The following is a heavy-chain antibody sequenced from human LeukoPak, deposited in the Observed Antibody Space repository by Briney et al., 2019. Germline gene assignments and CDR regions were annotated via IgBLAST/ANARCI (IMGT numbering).Heavy chain of an antibody. V-gene: IGHV1-18*04. D-gene: IGHD6-13*01. Sequence: ASVKVSCKASGYTFTSYGINWVRQAPGQGLEWMGWISGYNGHTNYVQKMQGRVTMTTDTSTNTAYMELRSLRSDDTAVYYCARGPGIAAAGVFDYWGQGSLVTVSS. CDR2: ISGYNGHT. CDR1: GYTFTSYG. CDR3: ARGPGIAAAGVFDY. J-gene: IGHJ4*02.